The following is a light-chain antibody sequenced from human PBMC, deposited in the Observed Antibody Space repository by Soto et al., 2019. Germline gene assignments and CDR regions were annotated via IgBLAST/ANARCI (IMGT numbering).Light chain of an antibody. V-gene: IGLV1-40*01. J-gene: IGLJ1*01. Sequence: SVLTQPPPVSGAPGQRVTISCPGSSSKIGAGYDVHWYQQLPGTAPKLLIYGNSNRPSGVPDRFSGSKSGTSASLAITGLQAEDEADYYCQSYDSSLSGYVFGTGTKVTVL. CDR1: SSKIGAGYD. CDR2: GNS. CDR3: QSYDSSLSGYV.